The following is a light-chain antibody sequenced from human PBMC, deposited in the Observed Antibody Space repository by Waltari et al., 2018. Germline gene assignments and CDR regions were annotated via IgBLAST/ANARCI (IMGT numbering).Light chain of an antibody. V-gene: IGKV1-39*01. CDR1: QTISKF. CDR3: QQTYSTPHT. J-gene: IGKJ4*01. CDR2: AAS. Sequence: DIQMTQSPSSLSASVGDRLTITCRASQTISKFLNWYQRKPGKAPRLLIHAASILESGGPSSFSGTGSETEFTLTISSLQPDDFAAYFCQQTYSTPHTFGGGTEVE.